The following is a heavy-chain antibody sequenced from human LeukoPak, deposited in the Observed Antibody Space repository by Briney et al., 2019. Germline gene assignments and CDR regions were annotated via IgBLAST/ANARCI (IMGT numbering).Heavy chain of an antibody. CDR1: GYTFTSYG. Sequence: GASVKVSCKASGYTFTSYGISWVRQAPGQGLEWMGWFSAYNGNTNYAQKLQGRVTMTTDTSTSTAYMELRSLRSDDTAVYYCARRTNLLGSSSGYIPYYYYYMDVWGKGTTVTVSS. CDR2: FSAYNGNT. J-gene: IGHJ6*03. V-gene: IGHV1-18*01. D-gene: IGHD3-22*01. CDR3: ARRTNLLGSSSGYIPYYYYYMDV.